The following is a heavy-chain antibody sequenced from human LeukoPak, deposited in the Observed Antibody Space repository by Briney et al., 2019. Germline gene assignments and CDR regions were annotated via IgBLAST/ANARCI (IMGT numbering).Heavy chain of an antibody. D-gene: IGHD3-3*01. CDR2: IIPILGIA. CDR3: AREGASWWSGYYNY. V-gene: IGHV1-69*04. J-gene: IGHJ4*02. CDR1: GGTFSSYA. Sequence: SVKVSCKASGGTFSSYAISWVRQAPGQGLEWMGRIIPILGIANYAQKFQGRVTITADKSTSTAYMELSSLRSEDTAVYYCAREGASWWSGYYNYWGQGTLVTVSS.